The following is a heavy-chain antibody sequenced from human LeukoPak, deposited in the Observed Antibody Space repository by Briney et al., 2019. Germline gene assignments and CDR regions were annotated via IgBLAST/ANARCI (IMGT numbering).Heavy chain of an antibody. Sequence: GGSLRLSCAASGFTFSSYWMSWVRQAPGKGLEWVANIKQDGSEKYYVDSVKGRFTISRDNAKNSLYLQMNSLRAEDTALYYCAKDRSARRGYGSGSYYIGVAPDYWGQGTLVTVSS. CDR2: IKQDGSEK. CDR3: AKDRSARRGYGSGSYYIGVAPDY. CDR1: GFTFSSYW. D-gene: IGHD3-10*01. J-gene: IGHJ4*02. V-gene: IGHV3-7*03.